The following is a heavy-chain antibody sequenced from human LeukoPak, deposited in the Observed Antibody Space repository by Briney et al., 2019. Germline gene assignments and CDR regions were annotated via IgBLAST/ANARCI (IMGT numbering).Heavy chain of an antibody. Sequence: SETLSLTCTVSGGSISSASYYWSWIRQPAGKGLEWIGRIYISGSTNYDPSLKSRVTISVDTSKNQFSLKLSSVTAADTAVYYCAREREGPYGYLDYWGQGTLVTVSS. CDR1: GGSISSASYY. D-gene: IGHD4-17*01. J-gene: IGHJ4*02. V-gene: IGHV4-61*02. CDR2: IYISGST. CDR3: AREREGPYGYLDY.